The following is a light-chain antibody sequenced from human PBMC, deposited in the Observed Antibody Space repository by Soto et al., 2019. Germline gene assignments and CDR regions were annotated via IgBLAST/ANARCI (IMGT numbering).Light chain of an antibody. CDR3: QQYGNSPPGT. Sequence: EKVMTQSPATLSVTPGERATLSCRASQSVSSTYLAWYQQQPGQAPRLLMSGTSNRATGTPDRFSGSGSGADFTLTISRLEPEDFAVYFCQQYGNSPPGTFGQGTRLEIK. CDR1: QSVSSTY. V-gene: IGKV3-20*01. CDR2: GTS. J-gene: IGKJ5*01.